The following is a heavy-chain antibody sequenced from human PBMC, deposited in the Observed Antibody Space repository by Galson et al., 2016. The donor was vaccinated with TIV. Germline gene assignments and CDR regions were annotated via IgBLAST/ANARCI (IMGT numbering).Heavy chain of an antibody. CDR3: AKGKVYLGLVVDDGAFDA. CDR2: ISWKGDNI. Sequence: SLRLSCTASGFIFDEYAMHWVRQAPGKGLEWVSGISWKGDNIGYVDSVKGRFTITRDNAKNSLYLQMNTLGPEDTALYYCAKGKVYLGLVVDDGAFDAWGQGTMVTVSS. D-gene: IGHD2-15*01. V-gene: IGHV3-9*01. CDR1: GFIFDEYA. J-gene: IGHJ3*01.